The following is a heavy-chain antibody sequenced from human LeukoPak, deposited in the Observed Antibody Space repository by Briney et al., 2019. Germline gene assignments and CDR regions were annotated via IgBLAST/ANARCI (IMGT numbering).Heavy chain of an antibody. CDR3: ARGYYDSSGSIYYYYYMDV. V-gene: IGHV4-39*07. Sequence: PSETLSLTCSASGGSIGSITYYWAWIRQPPGKGLEWIGSLHYSGSTYYNPSLKSRVTISVDTSKNQFSLRLSSVTAEDTAVYYCARGYYDSSGSIYYYYYMDVWGKGTTVTVSS. D-gene: IGHD3-22*01. CDR2: LHYSGST. CDR1: GGSIGSITYY. J-gene: IGHJ6*03.